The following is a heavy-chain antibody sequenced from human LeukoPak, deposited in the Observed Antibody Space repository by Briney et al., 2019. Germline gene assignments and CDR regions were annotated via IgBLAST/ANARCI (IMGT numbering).Heavy chain of an antibody. CDR3: ARANYYDSSGYSNWFDP. CDR2: MNPNSDNT. CDR1: GYTFTSYD. J-gene: IGHJ5*02. V-gene: IGHV1-8*01. Sequence: GASVKVSCKASGYTFTSYDINWVRQATGQGLEWMGWMNPNSDNTGYAQKFQGRVTMTRNTSISTAYMELSSLRSEDTAVYYCARANYYDSSGYSNWFDPWGQGTLVTVSS. D-gene: IGHD3-22*01.